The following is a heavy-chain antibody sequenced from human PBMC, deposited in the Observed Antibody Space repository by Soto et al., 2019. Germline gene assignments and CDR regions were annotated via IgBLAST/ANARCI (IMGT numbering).Heavy chain of an antibody. J-gene: IGHJ4*02. Sequence: SVKVSCKASGGTFSSYAISWVRQAPGQGLEWMGGIIPIFGTANYTQKFQGRVTITADESTSTAYMELSSLRSEDTAVYYCARGSRITLFGTAYYFDYWGQGALVTVSS. CDR3: ARGSRITLFGTAYYFDY. CDR1: GGTFSSYA. CDR2: IIPIFGTA. D-gene: IGHD3-10*02. V-gene: IGHV1-69*13.